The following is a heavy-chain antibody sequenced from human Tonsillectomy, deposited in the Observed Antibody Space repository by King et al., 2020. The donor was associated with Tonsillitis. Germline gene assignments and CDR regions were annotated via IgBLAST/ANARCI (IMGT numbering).Heavy chain of an antibody. CDR3: AKDRAAMITPTGSMDV. D-gene: IGHD5-18*01. V-gene: IGHV3-23*04. CDR2: ISGSGGST. Sequence: VQLVESGGGLVQPGGSLRLSCAASGITFSSYAMSWVRQAPGKGLEWVSGISGSGGSTFYADSVKGRFTISRDNSKNTLYLQMNNLRAEDTAVYYCAKDRAAMITPTGSMDVWGQGTTVTVSS. CDR1: GITFSSYA. J-gene: IGHJ6*02.